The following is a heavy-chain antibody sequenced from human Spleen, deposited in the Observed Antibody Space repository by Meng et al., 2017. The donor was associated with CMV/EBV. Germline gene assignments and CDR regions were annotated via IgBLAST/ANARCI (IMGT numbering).Heavy chain of an antibody. CDR1: GFTVSYNY. CDR2: ISGSGGST. V-gene: IGHV3-23*01. CDR3: ARGAGPYNSSSNYDY. Sequence: GESLKISCTASGFTVSYNYMTWVRQAPGKGLEWVSTISGSGGSTYYADSVKGRFTISRDNSKNTMYVQMNSLRAEDTAVYYCARGAGPYNSSSNYDYWGQGTLVTVSS. J-gene: IGHJ4*02. D-gene: IGHD6-6*01.